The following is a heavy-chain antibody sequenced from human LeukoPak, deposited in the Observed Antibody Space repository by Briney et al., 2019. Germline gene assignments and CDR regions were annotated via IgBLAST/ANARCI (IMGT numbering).Heavy chain of an antibody. V-gene: IGHV3-23*01. CDR2: ISGSGDST. CDR3: ADSNYWYPVDY. CDR1: GFTFSSYA. Sequence: GGSLRLSCAVSGFTFSSYAMRWVRQAPGKGLEWVSAISGSGDSTYYADSVKGRFTISRDNSKNTLYLQMNSLRAEDTAVYYCADSNYWYPVDYWGQGTLVTVSS. J-gene: IGHJ4*02. D-gene: IGHD4-11*01.